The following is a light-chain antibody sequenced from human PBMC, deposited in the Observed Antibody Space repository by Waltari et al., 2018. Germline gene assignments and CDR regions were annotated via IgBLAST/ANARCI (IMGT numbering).Light chain of an antibody. V-gene: IGKV3-20*01. J-gene: IGKJ1*01. CDR1: QSVTRA. CDR2: GAS. CDR3: QHYLRLPVT. Sequence: EIVLTHSPGTLSLSPGASATPSCRTSQSVTRALAWYQQKPGQAPRLLIYGASNRATGIPDRFSGSGSGTDFSLTISSLEPEDFAVYYCQHYLRLPVTFGQGTKVEVK.